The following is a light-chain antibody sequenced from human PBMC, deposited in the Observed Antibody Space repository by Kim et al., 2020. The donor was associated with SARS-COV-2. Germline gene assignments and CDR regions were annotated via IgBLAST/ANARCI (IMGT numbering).Light chain of an antibody. CDR3: QVWDSSTGV. V-gene: IGLV3-9*01. CDR1: NMGSKN. CDR2: RDT. Sequence: VALGRTARITCEGNNMGSKNVDWYQQQAGQAPMLVIYRDTNRPPGIPDRYSGSNSGNTATLTISRAQAGDEADYYCQVWDSSTGVFGGGTQLTVL. J-gene: IGLJ3*02.